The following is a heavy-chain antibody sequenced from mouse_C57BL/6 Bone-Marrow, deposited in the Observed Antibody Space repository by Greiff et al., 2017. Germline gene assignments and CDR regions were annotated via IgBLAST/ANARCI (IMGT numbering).Heavy chain of an antibody. V-gene: IGHV1-4*01. D-gene: IGHD1-1*01. Sequence: QVQLQQSGAELVKPGASVKLSCKASGYTFTSYTMHWVKQRPGQGLEWIGYINPSSGYTKYNQKFKDKATLTADKSSSTAYMQLSSLTSEDSEVYYCARRDYYGSRYWYFDVWGTGTTVTVSS. CDR1: GYTFTSYT. CDR3: ARRDYYGSRYWYFDV. CDR2: INPSSGYT. J-gene: IGHJ1*03.